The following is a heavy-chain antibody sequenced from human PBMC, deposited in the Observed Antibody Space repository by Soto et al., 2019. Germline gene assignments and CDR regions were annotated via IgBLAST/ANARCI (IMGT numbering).Heavy chain of an antibody. D-gene: IGHD2-2*01. CDR1: GGSFSGYY. CDR3: ARGLDIVVVPAASHMDV. V-gene: IGHV4-34*01. J-gene: IGHJ6*03. Sequence: QVQLQQWGAGLLKPSETLSLTCAVYGGSFSGYYWSWIRQPPGKGLEWFGEINHSGSTNYNPSLKSRVTISVDTSKTQFSLKLSSVTAADTAVYYCARGLDIVVVPAASHMDVWGKGTTVTVSS. CDR2: INHSGST.